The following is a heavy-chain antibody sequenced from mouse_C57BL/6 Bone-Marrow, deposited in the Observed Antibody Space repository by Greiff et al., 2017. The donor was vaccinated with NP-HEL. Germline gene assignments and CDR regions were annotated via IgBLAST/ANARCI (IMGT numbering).Heavy chain of an antibody. CDR2: IYPRDGST. J-gene: IGHJ3*01. V-gene: IGHV1-85*01. Sequence: QVQLQQSGPELVKPGASVKLSCKASGYSFTSYDINWVKQRPGQGLEWIGWIYPRDGSTKYNEKFKGKATLTVDTSSSTAYMELHSLTSEDSAVYFCERGESGGYRDYGGRGTVVTVTA. CDR1: GYSFTSYD. D-gene: IGHD3-2*02. CDR3: ERGESGGYRDY.